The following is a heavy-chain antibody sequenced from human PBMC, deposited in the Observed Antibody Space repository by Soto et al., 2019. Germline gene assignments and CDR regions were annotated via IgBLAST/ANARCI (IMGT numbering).Heavy chain of an antibody. V-gene: IGHV4-30-4*01. Sequence: TLSLTCTVSGGSISSGDYYWSWIRQPPGKGLKWIGYIYYSGSTYYNPSLKSRVAISVDTSKNQFSLKLSSVTAADTAVYYCTRVPYIVVVVAATPNAVFDPWGQGTLVTVSS. CDR1: GGSISSGDYY. CDR3: TRVPYIVVVVAATPNAVFDP. D-gene: IGHD2-15*01. CDR2: IYYSGST. J-gene: IGHJ5*02.